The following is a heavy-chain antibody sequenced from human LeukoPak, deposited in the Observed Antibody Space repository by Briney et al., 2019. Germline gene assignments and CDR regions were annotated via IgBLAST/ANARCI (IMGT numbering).Heavy chain of an antibody. CDR3: AKDRSITMINLLDY. J-gene: IGHJ4*02. Sequence: GGSLRLSCAASGFTFSSYGMHWVRQAPGKGLEWVAVIWHDGSNKYYADSVKGRFTISRDNSKNTLYLQMNSLRAEDTAVYYCAKDRSITMINLLDYWGQGTLVTVSS. CDR2: IWHDGSNK. D-gene: IGHD3-22*01. CDR1: GFTFSSYG. V-gene: IGHV3-33*06.